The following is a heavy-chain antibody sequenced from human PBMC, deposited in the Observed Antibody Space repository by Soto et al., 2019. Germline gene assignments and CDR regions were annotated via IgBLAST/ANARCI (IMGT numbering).Heavy chain of an antibody. CDR2: ISDTGAST. J-gene: IGHJ4*02. V-gene: IGHV3-23*01. D-gene: IGHD3-16*01. CDR1: GFTFSSYP. CDR3: AKAFSPSNIWGSFLHKTHLDY. Sequence: EVQLLESGGGLVQPGGSLRLSCVASGFTFSSYPMSWVRQAPGKGLEWVSAISDTGASTYNADSVKGRFTISRDNSKNTLYLQMNSLIAEDTAVYYCAKAFSPSNIWGSFLHKTHLDYGGQGTLVAVSS.